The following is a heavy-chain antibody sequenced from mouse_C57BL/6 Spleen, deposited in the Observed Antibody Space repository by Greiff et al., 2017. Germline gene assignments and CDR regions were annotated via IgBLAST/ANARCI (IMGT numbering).Heavy chain of an antibody. V-gene: IGHV1-74*01. D-gene: IGHD2-4*01. CDR2: IHPSASDT. CDR1: GYTFTSYW. J-gene: IGHJ3*01. CDR3: AIIYYDYDGFAY. Sequence: QVQLQQPGAELVKPGASVKVSCKASGYTFTSYWMHWVKQRPGQGLEWIGRIHPSASDTTYNQKFKGKATLTVDKSSSTAYMQLSSLTSEDSAVYYCAIIYYDYDGFAYWGQGTLVTVSA.